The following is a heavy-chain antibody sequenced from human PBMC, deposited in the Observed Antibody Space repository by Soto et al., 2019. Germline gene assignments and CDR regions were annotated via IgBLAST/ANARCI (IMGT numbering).Heavy chain of an antibody. CDR1: GFSFSSFA. CDR3: AKGAVLVTTAGGWCNWVAP. J-gene: IGHJ5*02. V-gene: IGHV3-23*01. D-gene: IGHD2-21*02. CDR2: IRGTAT. Sequence: EVQLLESGGTLVQPGESLRLSCEVSGFSFSSFAMNWVRQAPGEGLEWVSSIRGTATSYADSVKGRFTISKDNSKNKVYLQMTTLTGEYTGAYYCAKGAVLVTTAGGWCNWVAPWGQGTVVIVSS.